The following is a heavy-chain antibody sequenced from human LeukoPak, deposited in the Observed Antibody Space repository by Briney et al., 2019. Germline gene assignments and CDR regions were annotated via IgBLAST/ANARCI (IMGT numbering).Heavy chain of an antibody. V-gene: IGHV4-39*07. Sequence: PSETLSLTCTVSGGSISSSSYYWGWIRQPPGKGLEWIGEINHSGSTNYNPSLKSRVTISVDTSKNQFSLKLSSVTAADTAVYYCARRGIVALGYWGQGTLVTVSS. D-gene: IGHD1-26*01. J-gene: IGHJ4*02. CDR2: INHSGST. CDR1: GGSISSSSYY. CDR3: ARRGIVALGY.